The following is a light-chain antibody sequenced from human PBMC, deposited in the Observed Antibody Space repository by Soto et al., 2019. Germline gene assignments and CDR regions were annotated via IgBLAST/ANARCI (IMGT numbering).Light chain of an antibody. V-gene: IGKV3-20*01. Sequence: EIVLTQSPGTLSLSPGERAILSCRASQSVRGNYLAWYQHKPGQAPRFLIYSASSRAAGIPDRFSGSGSGTELTIDISRMEAEDVEVFYCHQYGDSPINFGQGTRLQIK. J-gene: IGKJ5*01. CDR1: QSVRGNY. CDR3: HQYGDSPIN. CDR2: SAS.